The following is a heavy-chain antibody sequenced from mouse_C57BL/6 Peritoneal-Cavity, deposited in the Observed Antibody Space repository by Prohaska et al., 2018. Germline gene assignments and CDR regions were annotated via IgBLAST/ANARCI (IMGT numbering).Heavy chain of an antibody. CDR1: GFTFSGFW. V-gene: IGHV11-2*01. CDR2: INSDGSAI. Sequence: EVQLLETGGGLVQPGGSRGLSCEGSGFTFSGFWMSWVRQTPGKTLEWIGDINSDGSAINYAQYIKDRFTIFRDNDKSTLYLQMSNVRSEDTATYFCMRYGNYWYFDVWGTGTTVTVSS. D-gene: IGHD2-1*01. CDR3: MRYGNYWYFDV. J-gene: IGHJ1*03.